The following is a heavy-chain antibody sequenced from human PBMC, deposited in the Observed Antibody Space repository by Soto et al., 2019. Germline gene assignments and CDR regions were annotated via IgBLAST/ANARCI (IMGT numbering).Heavy chain of an antibody. J-gene: IGHJ4*02. D-gene: IGHD1-26*01. CDR2: ISDSGSSL. V-gene: IGHV3-48*03. CDR1: GFTLSSYG. CDR3: ATEMGATQGPFDN. Sequence: EESLRLSCAASGFTLSSYGMNWVRQVPGKGLEWISYISDSGSSLSYADSVKGRFTISRDNAKNSLYLQMNSLRVEDTAVYYCATEMGATQGPFDNWGQGTLVTVSS.